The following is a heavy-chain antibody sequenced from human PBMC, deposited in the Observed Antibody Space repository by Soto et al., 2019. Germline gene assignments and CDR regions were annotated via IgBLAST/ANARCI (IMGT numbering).Heavy chain of an antibody. D-gene: IGHD6-13*01. CDR2: ISSSGSTI. Sequence: PGGSLRLSCAASGFTFSSYEMNWVRQAPGKGLEWVSYISSSGSTIYYADSVKGRFTISRDNAKNSLYLQMNSLRAEDTAVYYCARINLIAAADYGMDVWGQGITVTVSS. CDR1: GFTFSSYE. J-gene: IGHJ6*02. V-gene: IGHV3-48*03. CDR3: ARINLIAAADYGMDV.